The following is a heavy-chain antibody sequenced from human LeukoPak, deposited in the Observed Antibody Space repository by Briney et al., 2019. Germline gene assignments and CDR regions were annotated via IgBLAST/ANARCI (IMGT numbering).Heavy chain of an antibody. V-gene: IGHV3-53*01. CDR2: IYSGGST. D-gene: IGHD6-19*01. CDR3: AILYGSGWYDGGPTPFDY. CDR1: GFTVSSNY. Sequence: GGSLRLSCAASGFTVSSNYMSWVRQAPGKGLEWGSVIYSGGSTYYADSVKGRFTISRDNSKHNLYLQMNLLTAEDTAVYYCAILYGSGWYDGGPTPFDYWGQGTLVTVSS. J-gene: IGHJ4*02.